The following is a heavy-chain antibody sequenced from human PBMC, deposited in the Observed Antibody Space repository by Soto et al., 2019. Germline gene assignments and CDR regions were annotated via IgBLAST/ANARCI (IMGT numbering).Heavy chain of an antibody. CDR2: LYYGRSA. Sequence: QVQLQESGPGLVKPSETLSLTCAVSGDSISSYYCMWIRQPPGKGLESIGYLYYGRSANYNPSLMRRVTLSVDTSTNQGSLTLSSMTAADTAGYYCALRSMEVVPEYWGQGTLVTVSS. V-gene: IGHV4-59*01. D-gene: IGHD3-22*01. J-gene: IGHJ4*02. CDR3: ALRSMEVVPEY. CDR1: GDSISSYY.